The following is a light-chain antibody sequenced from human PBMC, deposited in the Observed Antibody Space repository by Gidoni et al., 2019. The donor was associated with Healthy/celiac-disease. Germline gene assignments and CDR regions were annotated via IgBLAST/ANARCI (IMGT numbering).Light chain of an antibody. CDR3: QQYNNWPRGT. CDR2: GAS. J-gene: IGKJ3*01. Sequence: EIVMTQSPATLSVSPGERATLSCRASQSVSRNLAWYQQKPGQAPRLLIYGASTRATGIPARFSGSGSGTEFTLTISSLQSEDFAVYYCQQYNNWPRGTFGPGTKVEIK. CDR1: QSVSRN. V-gene: IGKV3-15*01.